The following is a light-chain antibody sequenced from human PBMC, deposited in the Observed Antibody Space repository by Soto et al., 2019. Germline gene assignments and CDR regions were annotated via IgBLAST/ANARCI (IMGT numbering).Light chain of an antibody. CDR1: SSDIGGYNY. V-gene: IGLV2-11*01. CDR2: DVT. CDR3: CSYAGISTYV. Sequence: QSALTQPRSVSGSPGQSVTISCTGTSSDIGGYNYVSWYQHHPGTAPKLILYDVTERPSGVPDRFSGSKSGNTASLTISGLQAEDEADYYCCSYAGISTYVFGTGTKVTVL. J-gene: IGLJ1*01.